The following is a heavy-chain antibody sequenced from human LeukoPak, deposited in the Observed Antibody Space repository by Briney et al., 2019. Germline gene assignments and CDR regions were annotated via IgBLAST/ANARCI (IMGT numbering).Heavy chain of an antibody. J-gene: IGHJ1*01. D-gene: IGHD6-13*01. CDR3: ARIGISARGTNFHH. Sequence: ASVTVSCKASGYTFTDYYIHWVRQAPGHGLEWLGWMNVKTGATSSAQRFPGRFTMTRDTSISTAYMELSRLRSDDTALYYCARIGISARGTNFHHWGQGTLVTVSS. CDR2: MNVKTGAT. CDR1: GYTFTDYY. V-gene: IGHV1-2*02.